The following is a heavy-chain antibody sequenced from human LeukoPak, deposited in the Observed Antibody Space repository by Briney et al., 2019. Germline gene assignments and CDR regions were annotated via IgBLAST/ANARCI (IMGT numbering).Heavy chain of an antibody. J-gene: IGHJ6*02. CDR3: ARGGDVDTAMVSDYYYGMDV. V-gene: IGHV3-30-3*01. CDR1: GFTFSSYA. D-gene: IGHD5-18*01. CDR2: ISYDGSNK. Sequence: GRSLRLSCAASGFTFSSYAMHWVRQAPGKGLEWVAVISYDGSNKHYADSVKGRFTISRDNSKNTLYLQMNSLRAEDTAVYYCARGGDVDTAMVSDYYYGMDVWGQGTTVTVSS.